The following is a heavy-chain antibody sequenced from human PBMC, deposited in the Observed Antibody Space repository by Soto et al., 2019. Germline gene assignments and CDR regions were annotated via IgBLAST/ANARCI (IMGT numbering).Heavy chain of an antibody. CDR1: GYTFISYG. CDR2: ISTYNGNT. J-gene: IGHJ6*02. CDR3: ARDPIVVVINGYYGMDA. V-gene: IGHV1-18*01. D-gene: IGHD3-22*01. Sequence: ASVKVSCKASGYTFISYGISWVRQAPGQGLEWMGWISTYNGNTNYAQKVQGRVTMTTDTSTSTAYMELRSLRSDDTAVYYCARDPIVVVINGYYGMDAWGQGTTVTVSS.